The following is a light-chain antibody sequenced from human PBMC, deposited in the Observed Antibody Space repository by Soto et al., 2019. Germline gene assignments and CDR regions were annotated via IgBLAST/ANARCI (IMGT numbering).Light chain of an antibody. CDR1: QIIGSS. CDR2: DAS. Sequence: DIQMTQSPSTLSASVEEKVTITCRASQIIGSSLAWYQQTPGRAPKLLIYDASTLHTGVPSRFSGSESGTEFTLTISSLQPDDSATYYCQQYYSYSYTFGQGTKVDIK. V-gene: IGKV1-5*01. CDR3: QQYYSYSYT. J-gene: IGKJ2*01.